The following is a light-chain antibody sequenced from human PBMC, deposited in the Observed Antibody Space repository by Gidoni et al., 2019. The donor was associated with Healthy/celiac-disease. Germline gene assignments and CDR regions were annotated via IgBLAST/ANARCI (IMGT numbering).Light chain of an antibody. CDR2: ASS. CDR3: QQRSNWPTWT. CDR1: QSVSSY. Sequence: EIVLTQSPATLSLSPGERATLSCRASQSVSSYLAWYQQKPGQAPRLLIYASSNRATGIPARFSGSGSGTDFTLTISSLEPEDFAVYYCQQRSNWPTWTFGQXTKVEIK. J-gene: IGKJ1*01. V-gene: IGKV3-11*01.